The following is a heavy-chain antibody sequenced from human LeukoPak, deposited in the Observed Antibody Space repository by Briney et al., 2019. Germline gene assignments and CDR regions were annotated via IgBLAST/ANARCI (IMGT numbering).Heavy chain of an antibody. J-gene: IGHJ4*02. CDR1: GDSVSSNNAA. D-gene: IGHD1-26*01. V-gene: IGHV6-1*01. CDR3: AREGATGFLYDY. Sequence: SQTLSLTCAISGDSVSSNNAAWRWIRQSPSRGLEWLGRTYYRSKWYNDYAVSVKSRITINPDTSKNQFSLHLKSVIAEDTAVYYCAREGATGFLYDYWGQGTLVTVSS. CDR2: TYYRSKWYN.